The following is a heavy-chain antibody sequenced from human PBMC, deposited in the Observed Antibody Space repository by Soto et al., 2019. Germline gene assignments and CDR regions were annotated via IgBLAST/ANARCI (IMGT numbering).Heavy chain of an antibody. CDR2: INPNSGGT. J-gene: IGHJ4*02. CDR1: GYSFTCYY. D-gene: IGHD3-9*01. CDR3: ARGFDYSIPFDS. Sequence: XSVNVSCQASGYSFTCYYIHWVRQAPGQGLEWMGWINPNSGGTNYAQKFQGRVTMTRDTSISTAYMELSRLRSDDTAVYYCARGFDYSIPFDSWGQGALVTVSS. V-gene: IGHV1-2*02.